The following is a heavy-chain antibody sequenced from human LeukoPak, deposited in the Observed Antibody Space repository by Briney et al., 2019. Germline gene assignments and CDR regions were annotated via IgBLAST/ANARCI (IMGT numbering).Heavy chain of an antibody. CDR1: GGSISSGSYY. D-gene: IGHD3-10*01. J-gene: IGHJ5*02. V-gene: IGHV4-61*02. CDR3: ARESIITRVRGVIKASYNWFDP. CDR2: IYTSGST. Sequence: SETLSLTCTVSGGSISSGSYYWSWIRQPAGKGLEWIGRIYTSGSTNYNPSLKSRVTISVDTSKNQFSLKLSSVTAADTAVYYCARESIITRVRGVIKASYNWFDPWGQGTLVTVSS.